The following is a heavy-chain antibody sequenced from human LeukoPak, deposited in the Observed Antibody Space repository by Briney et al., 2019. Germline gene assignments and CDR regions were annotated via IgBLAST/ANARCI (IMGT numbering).Heavy chain of an antibody. CDR3: AKDIFQNGSPMWCAFDT. CDR1: GFTFSIYA. V-gene: IGHV3-23*01. D-gene: IGHD1-26*01. J-gene: IGHJ3*02. CDR2: ISGSGDRT. Sequence: PGGSLRLSCAAPGFTFSIYAMGWVRQAPGKGLEWVASISGSGDRTHSADSVKGRFIISRDNSKNTLYLQMNSLRAEDTAVYYCAKDIFQNGSPMWCAFDTWGQGTMVTVSS.